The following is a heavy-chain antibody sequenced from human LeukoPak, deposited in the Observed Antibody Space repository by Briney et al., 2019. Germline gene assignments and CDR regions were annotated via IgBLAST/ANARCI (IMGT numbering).Heavy chain of an antibody. CDR2: ISGSGGST. Sequence: GGSLRLSCAASGFTVSSNYMSWVRQAPGKGLEWVSAISGSGGSTYYADSVKGRFTISRDNSKNTLYLQMNSLRAEDTAVYYCAKDRPRNYWAIVGATSDYWGQGTLVTVSS. V-gene: IGHV3-23*01. CDR1: GFTVSSNY. CDR3: AKDRPRNYWAIVGATSDY. D-gene: IGHD1-26*01. J-gene: IGHJ4*02.